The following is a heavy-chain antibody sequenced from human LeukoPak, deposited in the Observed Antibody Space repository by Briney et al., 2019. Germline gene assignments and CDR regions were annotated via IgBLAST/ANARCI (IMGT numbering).Heavy chain of an antibody. CDR2: ISGSGGST. J-gene: IGHJ4*02. CDR3: AKDRRYSSSWTDYFDY. D-gene: IGHD6-13*01. V-gene: IGHV3-23*01. Sequence: SGGSLRLSCAASGFTFSDYYMSWIRQAPGKGLEWVSAISGSGGSTYYADSVKGRFTISRDNSKNTLYLQMNSLRAEDTAVYYCAKDRRYSSSWTDYFDYWGQGTLATVSS. CDR1: GFTFSDYY.